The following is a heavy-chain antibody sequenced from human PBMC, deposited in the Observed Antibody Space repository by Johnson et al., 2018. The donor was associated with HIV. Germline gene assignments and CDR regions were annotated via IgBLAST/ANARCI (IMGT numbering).Heavy chain of an antibody. D-gene: IGHD1-1*01. V-gene: IGHV3-30*04. CDR1: RLTFSYYA. J-gene: IGHJ3*02. Sequence: QVQLVESGGGVVQPGRSLRVFCAASRLTFSYYAMHWVRQAPGKGLEWVATISYDGSNKYFADSVKGRFTISRDNTKNTLYLQMNSLRAEDTAVYYCAREGTLGAFDIWGQGTMVTVSS. CDR3: AREGTLGAFDI. CDR2: ISYDGSNK.